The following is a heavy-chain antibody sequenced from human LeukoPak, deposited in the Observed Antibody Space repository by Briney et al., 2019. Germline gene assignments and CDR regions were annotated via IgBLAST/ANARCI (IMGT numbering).Heavy chain of an antibody. CDR1: GFTFSSYS. D-gene: IGHD6-19*01. V-gene: IGHV3-53*01. CDR3: ARAPVSRYYYYGMDV. Sequence: GGSLRLSCAASGFTFSSYSMNWVRQAPGKGLEWVSVIYSGGSTYYADSVKGRFTISRDNSKNTLYLQMNSLRAEDTAVYYCARAPVSRYYYYGMDVWGQGTTVTVSS. CDR2: IYSGGST. J-gene: IGHJ6*02.